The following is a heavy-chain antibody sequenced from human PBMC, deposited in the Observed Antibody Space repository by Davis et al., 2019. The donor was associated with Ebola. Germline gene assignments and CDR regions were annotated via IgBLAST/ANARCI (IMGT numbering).Heavy chain of an antibody. Sequence: SGPTLVKPTQTLTLTCTFSGFSLSTSGVGVGWIRQPPGKALEWLALIYWDDDKRYSPSLKSRLTITKDTSKNQVVLTMTNMDPVDTATYYCAHISCSSTSCYRRGWFDPWGQGTLVTVSS. V-gene: IGHV2-5*02. CDR1: GFSLSTSGVG. D-gene: IGHD2-2*01. CDR2: IYWDDDK. J-gene: IGHJ5*02. CDR3: AHISCSSTSCYRRGWFDP.